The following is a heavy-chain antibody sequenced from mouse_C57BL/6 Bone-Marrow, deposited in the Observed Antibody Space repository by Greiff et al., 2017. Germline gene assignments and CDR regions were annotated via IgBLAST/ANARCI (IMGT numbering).Heavy chain of an antibody. D-gene: IGHD1-1*01. V-gene: IGHV14-2*01. CDR3: ARGGSSPLAY. J-gene: IGHJ3*01. CDR2: IDPEDGET. CDR1: GFNIKDYY. Sequence: EVKLVESGAELVKPGASVKLSCTASGFNIKDYYMHWVKQRTEQGLEWIGRIDPEDGETKYAPKFQGKATITADTSSNTAYLQLSSLTSEDTAVYYCARGGSSPLAYWGQGTLVTVSA.